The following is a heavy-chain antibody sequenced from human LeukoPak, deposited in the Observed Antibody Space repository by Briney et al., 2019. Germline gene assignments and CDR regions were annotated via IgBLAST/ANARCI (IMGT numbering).Heavy chain of an antibody. J-gene: IGHJ6*02. D-gene: IGHD1-1*01. CDR2: INPSGGST. CDR1: GYTFTSYY. CDR3: AREEALTTTDYYYGMDV. V-gene: IGHV1-46*01. Sequence: ASVKVSCKASGYTFTSYYMHWVRQAPGQGLEWMGIINPSGGSTSYAQKFQGRVTMTRDTPTSTVYMELSSLRSEDTAVYYCAREEALTTTDYYYGMDVWGQGTTVTVSS.